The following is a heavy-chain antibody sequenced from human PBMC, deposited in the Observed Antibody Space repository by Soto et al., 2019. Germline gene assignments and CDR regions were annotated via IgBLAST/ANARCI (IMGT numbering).Heavy chain of an antibody. D-gene: IGHD3-22*01. J-gene: IGHJ4*02. Sequence: DVHLVESGGDLVHPGGSLRLSCAASGFTFSSYWMHWVRQVPGKGLVWVSRISPDGKNTNYADSVKGRFTISRDNAKNTVFLQMNSLRVEDMAVYYCVRGAGSGYYRIDYWGQGALVTVSS. CDR1: GFTFSSYW. CDR2: ISPDGKNT. CDR3: VRGAGSGYYRIDY. V-gene: IGHV3-74*01.